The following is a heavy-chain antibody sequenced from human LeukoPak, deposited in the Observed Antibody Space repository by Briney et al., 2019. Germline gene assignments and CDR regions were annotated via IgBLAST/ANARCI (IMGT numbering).Heavy chain of an antibody. CDR3: ARADCSSTSCSGV. CDR2: SYYSGST. CDR1: GGSMSSYY. Sequence: SETLSLTCTVSGGSMSSYYWSWIRQSPGKGLEWIGYSYYSGSTVYNPSLNSRVTISVDTSKNQFSLRLRSVTAADTAVYYCARADCSSTSCSGVWGQGTTVTVSS. D-gene: IGHD2-2*01. V-gene: IGHV4-59*12. J-gene: IGHJ6*01.